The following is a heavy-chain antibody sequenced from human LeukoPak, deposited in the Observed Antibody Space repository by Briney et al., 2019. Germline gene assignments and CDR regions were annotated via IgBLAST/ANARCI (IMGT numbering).Heavy chain of an antibody. J-gene: IGHJ4*02. D-gene: IGHD6-19*01. Sequence: GGSLRLSCAASGFTVSSNYMSWVRQAPGKGLEWVSVIYSGGSTYYADSVKGRFTISRDNSKNTLYLQMNSLRAEDTAVYYCARSMVAGTLDYWGQGTLVTVSS. V-gene: IGHV3-66*02. CDR1: GFTVSSNY. CDR3: ARSMVAGTLDY. CDR2: IYSGGST.